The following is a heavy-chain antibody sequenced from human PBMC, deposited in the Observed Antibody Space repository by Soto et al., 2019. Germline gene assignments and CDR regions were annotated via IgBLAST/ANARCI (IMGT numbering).Heavy chain of an antibody. J-gene: IGHJ4*02. CDR3: AKPEVVGATISYFDY. V-gene: IGHV3-30*18. Sequence: GSLRLSCAASGFTFSSYGMHWVRQAPGKGLEWVAVISYDGSNKYYADSVKGRFTISRDNSKNTLYLQMNSLRAEDTAVYYCAKPEVVGATISYFDYWGQGTLVTVSS. D-gene: IGHD1-26*01. CDR1: GFTFSSYG. CDR2: ISYDGSNK.